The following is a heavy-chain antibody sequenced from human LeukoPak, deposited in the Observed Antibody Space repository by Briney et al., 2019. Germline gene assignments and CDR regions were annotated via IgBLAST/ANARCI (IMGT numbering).Heavy chain of an antibody. Sequence: KPSETLSLTCTVSDDSISSYYWSWIRQPAGKRLEWIGRIYTSGSTKFNPSLKSRVTMSVDTSKNQLSLKLSSVTAADTAVYYCARDSGRVAAAGTKVYYYGMDVWGQGTTVTVSS. J-gene: IGHJ6*02. CDR3: ARDSGRVAAAGTKVYYYGMDV. CDR1: DDSISSYY. V-gene: IGHV4-4*07. D-gene: IGHD6-13*01. CDR2: IYTSGST.